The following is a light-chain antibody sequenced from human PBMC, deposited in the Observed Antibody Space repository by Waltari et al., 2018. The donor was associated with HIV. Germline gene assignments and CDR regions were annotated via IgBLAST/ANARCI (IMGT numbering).Light chain of an antibody. V-gene: IGLV2-18*02. CDR3: SSYTSSSILEV. J-gene: IGLJ2*01. CDR1: RRDLGCYNP. Sequence: SALTPPPSLSRSSWPSVTLSFPWTRRDLGCYNPFPLYQQPPGTAPKLMIYEVSNRPSGVPDRFSGSKSGNTASLTISGLQAEDEADYYCSSYTSSSILEVFGGGTKLTVL. CDR2: EVS.